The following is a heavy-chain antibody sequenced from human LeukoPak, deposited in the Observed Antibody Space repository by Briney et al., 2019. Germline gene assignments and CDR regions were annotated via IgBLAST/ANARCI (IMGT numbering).Heavy chain of an antibody. D-gene: IGHD1-26*01. CDR3: ARDGYSGSYAL. V-gene: IGHV3-66*01. Sequence: GGSLRLSCAASGFTFSRDYMTWVRQAPGKGLEWVSVIYSGGSTDYADSVKGRFTISRDNSKNTLYLQMNSLRAEDTAVYYCARDGYSGSYALWGQGTLVTVSS. J-gene: IGHJ4*02. CDR2: IYSGGST. CDR1: GFTFSRDY.